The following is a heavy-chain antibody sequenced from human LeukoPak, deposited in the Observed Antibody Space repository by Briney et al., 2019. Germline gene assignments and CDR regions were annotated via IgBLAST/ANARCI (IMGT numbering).Heavy chain of an antibody. CDR2: INWNGGST. J-gene: IGHJ3*02. Sequence: GGSLRLSCAASGFTFDDYGMSWVRQAPGRGLEWVSGINWNGGSTGYADSVKGRFTISRDNAKNSLYLQMNSLRAEDTAVYYCAKDTIQLWPKWGFVGAGNDAFDIWGQGTMVTVSS. CDR1: GFTFDDYG. CDR3: AKDTIQLWPKWGFVGAGNDAFDI. V-gene: IGHV3-20*04. D-gene: IGHD5-18*01.